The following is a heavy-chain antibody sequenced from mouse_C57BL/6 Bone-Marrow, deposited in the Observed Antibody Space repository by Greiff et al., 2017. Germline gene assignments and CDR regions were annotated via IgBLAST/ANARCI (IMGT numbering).Heavy chain of an antibody. CDR2: IHPNSGST. CDR3: ARSYGSVLNFDY. J-gene: IGHJ2*01. D-gene: IGHD1-1*01. Sequence: QVQLQQPGAELVKPGASVKLSCKASGYTFTSYWMHWVKQRPGQGLEWIGMIHPNSGSTNYNEKFKSKATLTVDKSSSTAYMQLSSLTSEDSAVYYCARSYGSVLNFDYWGQGTTLTVSS. V-gene: IGHV1-64*01. CDR1: GYTFTSYW.